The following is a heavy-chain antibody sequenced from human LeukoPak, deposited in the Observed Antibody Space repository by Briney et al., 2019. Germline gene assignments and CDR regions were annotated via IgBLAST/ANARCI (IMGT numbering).Heavy chain of an antibody. D-gene: IGHD6-13*01. Sequence: GGSLRLSCAASGFTFSSYWMSWVRQAPGKGLEWVANIKQDGSEKYYVDSVKGRFTISRDNAKNSLYLQMNSLRAEDTAVYYCAREGTPGIAAAGTDYWGQGTLVTVSS. V-gene: IGHV3-7*01. CDR1: GFTFSSYW. J-gene: IGHJ4*02. CDR2: IKQDGSEK. CDR3: AREGTPGIAAAGTDY.